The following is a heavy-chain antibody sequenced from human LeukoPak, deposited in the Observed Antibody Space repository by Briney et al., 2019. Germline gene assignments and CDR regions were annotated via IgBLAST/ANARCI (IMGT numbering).Heavy chain of an antibody. Sequence: PSETLSLTCTVSGGSISSYYWSWIRQPPGKGLEWIGYIHYSGSTNYYPSLKSRVTISIDTSKNQLSLKLSSVTAADTAVYYCADTSTWLSFGYWGQGTLVTVSS. CDR3: ADTSTWLSFGY. D-gene: IGHD6-13*01. CDR2: IHYSGST. J-gene: IGHJ4*02. CDR1: GGSISSYY. V-gene: IGHV4-59*08.